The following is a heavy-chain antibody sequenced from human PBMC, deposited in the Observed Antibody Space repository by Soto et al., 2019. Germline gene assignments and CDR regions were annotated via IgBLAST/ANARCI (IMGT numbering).Heavy chain of an antibody. Sequence: QVQLVESGGGVVQPGRSLRLSCTASGFTFSSYGMHWVRQAPGKGLEWVAVIWYDGSNKYYADSVKGRFTISRDNSKNTLYLQMISLRAEDTAVYYCARVGSSTVTSYSYGMDVWGQGTTVTVSS. CDR3: ARVGSSTVTSYSYGMDV. CDR2: IWYDGSNK. D-gene: IGHD4-17*01. J-gene: IGHJ6*02. CDR1: GFTFSSYG. V-gene: IGHV3-33*01.